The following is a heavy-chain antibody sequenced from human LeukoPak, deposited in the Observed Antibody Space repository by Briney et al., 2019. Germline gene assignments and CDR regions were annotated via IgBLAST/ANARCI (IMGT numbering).Heavy chain of an antibody. CDR1: GGSISSSSYY. CDR3: ARRSGSYYEVFDY. V-gene: IGHV4-39*01. Sequence: SETLSLTCTVSGGSISSSSYYWGWIRQPPGKGLEWIGSIYYSGSTYYNPSLKSRVTISVDTSKNQISLKLSSVTAADTAVYYCARRSGSYYEVFDYWGQGTLVTVSS. CDR2: IYYSGST. J-gene: IGHJ4*02. D-gene: IGHD1-26*01.